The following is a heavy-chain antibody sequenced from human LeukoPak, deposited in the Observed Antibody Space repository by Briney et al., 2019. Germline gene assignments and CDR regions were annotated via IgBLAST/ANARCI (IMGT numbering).Heavy chain of an antibody. CDR3: AKDRSIAAAGRNYYYGMDV. D-gene: IGHD6-13*01. V-gene: IGHV3-23*01. CDR1: GFTFSSYA. J-gene: IGHJ6*04. CDR2: ISGSGGST. Sequence: GGSLRLPCAASGFTFSSYAMSWVRQAPGKGLEWVSAISGSGGSTYYADSVKGRFTISRDNSKNTLYLQMNSLRAEDTAVYYCAKDRSIAAAGRNYYYGMDVWGKGTTVTVSS.